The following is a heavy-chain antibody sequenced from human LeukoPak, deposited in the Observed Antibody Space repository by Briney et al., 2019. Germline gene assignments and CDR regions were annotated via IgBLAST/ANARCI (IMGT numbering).Heavy chain of an antibody. J-gene: IGHJ4*02. Sequence: SETLSLTCTVSGGSVSSGSYYWSWIRQPPGKGLEWIGYIYYSGSTNYNPSLKSRVTISVDTSKNQFSLKLSSVTAADTAVYYCARDFGGVVELLANWGQEPLVTVSP. CDR2: IYYSGST. D-gene: IGHD1-7*01. V-gene: IGHV4-61*01. CDR3: ARDFGGVVELLAN. CDR1: GGSVSSGSYY.